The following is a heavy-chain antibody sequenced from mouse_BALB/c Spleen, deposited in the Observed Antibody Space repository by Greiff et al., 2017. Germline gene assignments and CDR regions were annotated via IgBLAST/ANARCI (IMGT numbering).Heavy chain of an antibody. J-gene: IGHJ4*01. Sequence: LQQPGSELVRPGASVKLSCKASGYTFTSYWMHWVKQRPGQGLEWIGNIYPGSGSTNYDEKFKSKATLTVDTSSSTAYMQLSSLTSEDSAVYYCTRSGGYDNAMDYWGQGTSVTVSS. CDR3: TRSGGYDNAMDY. D-gene: IGHD2-2*01. CDR2: IYPGSGST. V-gene: IGHV1S22*01. CDR1: GYTFTSYW.